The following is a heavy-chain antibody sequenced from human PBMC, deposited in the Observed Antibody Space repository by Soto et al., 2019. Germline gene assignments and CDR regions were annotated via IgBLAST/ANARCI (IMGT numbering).Heavy chain of an antibody. Sequence: QVQLVESGGGVVQPGRSLRLSCAASGFTFTTYAMHWVRQAPGKGLEWVAVIWYDGSTKYYADSVKGRFTISRDTSKNTLDLQMDSLRAEDTALYFCARNPLRERPAFDIWGQGTMVSVSS. D-gene: IGHD1-26*01. V-gene: IGHV3-33*01. CDR3: ARNPLRERPAFDI. CDR1: GFTFTTYA. J-gene: IGHJ3*02. CDR2: IWYDGSTK.